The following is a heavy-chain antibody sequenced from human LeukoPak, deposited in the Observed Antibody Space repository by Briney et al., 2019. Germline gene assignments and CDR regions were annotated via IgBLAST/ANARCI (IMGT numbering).Heavy chain of an antibody. D-gene: IGHD5-12*01. V-gene: IGHV3-21*01. CDR2: ISSSSSYI. Sequence: GGSLRLSCAASGFTFSSYSMNWVRQAPGKGLEWVSSISSSSSYIYYADSVKGRFTISRDNAKNSLYLQMNSLRAEDTAVYYCARVEASGYDYGAFDYWGQGTLVTVSS. CDR3: ARVEASGYDYGAFDY. CDR1: GFTFSSYS. J-gene: IGHJ4*02.